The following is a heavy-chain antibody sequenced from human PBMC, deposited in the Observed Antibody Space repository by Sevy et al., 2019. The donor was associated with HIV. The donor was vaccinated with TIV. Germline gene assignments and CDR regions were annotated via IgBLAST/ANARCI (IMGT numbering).Heavy chain of an antibody. CDR3: AKAPPGHCSSGSCPRAYYYYGMDV. CDR2: ISGRGGST. CDR1: GFTFSSYA. Sequence: GESLKISCAASGFTFSSYAMNWVRQAPGKGLEWVSAISGRGGSTYYAGSVEGRFTISRDNSKNTLYLQMNSLRVEDTAVYYCAKAPPGHCSSGSCPRAYYYYGMDVWGQGTTVTVSS. V-gene: IGHV3-23*01. J-gene: IGHJ6*02. D-gene: IGHD2-15*01.